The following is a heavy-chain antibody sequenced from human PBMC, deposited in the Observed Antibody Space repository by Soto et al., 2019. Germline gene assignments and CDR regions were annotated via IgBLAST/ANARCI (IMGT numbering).Heavy chain of an antibody. V-gene: IGHV4-59*08. CDR2: IYCSGST. CDR3: ARQGSWPSTYYYMDV. J-gene: IGHJ6*03. D-gene: IGHD6-13*01. CDR1: GGSISSYY. Sequence: SETLSLTCTVSGGSISSYYWSWIRQPPGKGLEWIGYIYCSGSTNYNPSLKSRVTISVDTSKNQFSLKLSSVTAADTAVYYCARQGSWPSTYYYMDVWGKGTTVTVS.